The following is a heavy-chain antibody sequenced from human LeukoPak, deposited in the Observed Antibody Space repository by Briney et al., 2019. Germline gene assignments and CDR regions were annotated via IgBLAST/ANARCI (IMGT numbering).Heavy chain of an antibody. CDR3: ARVNIAAAANWFDP. CDR2: IYYSGST. D-gene: IGHD6-13*01. V-gene: IGHV4-39*07. Sequence: SETLSLTCTVSGGSISSSRYYWGWIRQPPGKGLEWIGSIYYSGSTYYNPSLKSRVTISVDTSKNQFSLKLSSVTAADTAVYYCARVNIAAAANWFDPWGQGTLVTVSS. CDR1: GGSISSSRYY. J-gene: IGHJ5*02.